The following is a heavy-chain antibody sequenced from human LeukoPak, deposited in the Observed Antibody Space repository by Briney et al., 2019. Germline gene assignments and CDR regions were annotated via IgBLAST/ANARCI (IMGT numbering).Heavy chain of an antibody. CDR2: IYYSGST. D-gene: IGHD1-26*01. J-gene: IGHJ3*02. CDR3: ARVRGSYDPDAFDI. V-gene: IGHV4-59*01. CDR1: GGSISSYY. Sequence: SETLSLTYTVSGGSISSYYWSWIRQPPGKGLEWIGYIYYSGSTNYNPSLKSRVTISVDTSKNQFSLKLSSVTAADTAVYYCARVRGSYDPDAFDIWGQGTMVTVSS.